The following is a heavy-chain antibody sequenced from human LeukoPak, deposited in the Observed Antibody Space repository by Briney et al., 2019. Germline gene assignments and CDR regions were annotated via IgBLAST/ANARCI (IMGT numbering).Heavy chain of an antibody. Sequence: ASETQSLTCTVSGGSISSYYWSWIRQPPGKGLEWIGYIYYSGSTNYNPSLKSRVTISVDTSRNQFSLKLSSVTAADTAVYYCARGGVPAPFDYWGQGTLVTVSS. CDR1: GGSISSYY. V-gene: IGHV4-59*01. J-gene: IGHJ4*02. D-gene: IGHD2-2*01. CDR3: ARGGVPAPFDY. CDR2: IYYSGST.